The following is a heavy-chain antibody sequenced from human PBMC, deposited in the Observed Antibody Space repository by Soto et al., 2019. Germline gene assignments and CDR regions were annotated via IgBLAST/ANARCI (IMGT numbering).Heavy chain of an antibody. D-gene: IGHD3-22*01. V-gene: IGHV4-39*01. CDR2: IYYSGST. CDR3: ARQGITMIVVGA. Sequence: QLQLQESGPGLVKPSETLSLTCTVSGGSISSSSYYWGWIRQPPGKGLEWIGSIYYSGSTYYNPSLKSRVTISVDTSKNQFSLKLSSVTAADTAVYYCARQGITMIVVGAWGQGTLVTVSS. J-gene: IGHJ5*02. CDR1: GGSISSSSYY.